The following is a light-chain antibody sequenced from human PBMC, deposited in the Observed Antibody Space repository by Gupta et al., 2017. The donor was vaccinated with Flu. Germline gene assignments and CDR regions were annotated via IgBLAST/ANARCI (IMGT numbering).Light chain of an antibody. CDR2: KAS. J-gene: IGKJ1*01. V-gene: IGKV1-5*03. CDR1: QSISSW. CDR3: QQDNSYPWT. Sequence: NQMPQSPSTLSASVGDSVTITCRASQSISSWLAWYQQKPGKAPKLLIYKASSVESGVPSRFSGSGSGTEFTLTISSLQPDDFATYYCQQDNSYPWTFGQGTKVEIK.